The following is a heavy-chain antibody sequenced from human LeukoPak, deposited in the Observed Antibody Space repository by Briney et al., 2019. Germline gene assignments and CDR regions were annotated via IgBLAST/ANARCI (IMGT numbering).Heavy chain of an antibody. J-gene: IGHJ4*02. CDR3: ARLQGIAVAGGFGY. D-gene: IGHD6-19*01. CDR2: ISYDGSNK. V-gene: IGHV3-30*03. CDR1: GFTFSRNG. Sequence: GRSLRLSCAASGFTFSRNGMHWVRQAPGKGLEWVAVISYDGSNKYYADSVKGRFTISRDNSKNTLYLQMNSLRAEDTAVYYCARLQGIAVAGGFGYWGQGTLVTVSS.